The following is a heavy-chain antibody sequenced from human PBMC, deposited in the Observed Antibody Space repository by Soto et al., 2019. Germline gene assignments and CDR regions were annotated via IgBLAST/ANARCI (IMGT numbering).Heavy chain of an antibody. CDR2: IYYSRPT. CDR1: XGXXXXXXXX. J-gene: IGHJ5*02. V-gene: IGHV4-61*01. D-gene: IGHD5-12*01. Sequence: SETLXLTXXVSXGXXXXXXXXXXXIRXPPGXGLEXXGYIYYSRPTNHTPSLKSRVTISLDTSKNQFSLKLSSVTAADTAVYYCARSFNSGYALDWFDPWGQGTLVTVSS. CDR3: ARSFNSGYALDWFDP.